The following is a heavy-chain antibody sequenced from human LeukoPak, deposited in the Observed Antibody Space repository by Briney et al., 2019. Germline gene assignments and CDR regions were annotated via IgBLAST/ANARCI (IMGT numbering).Heavy chain of an antibody. V-gene: IGHV1-69*13. CDR3: ARDHSNDFWSGSGPLYYMDV. J-gene: IGHJ6*03. CDR2: IIPIFGTA. CDR1: GGTFSSYA. Sequence: SVKVSCKASGGTFSSYAISWVRQAPGQGLEWMGGIIPIFGTANYAQKFQGRVTITADESTSTAYMELSSLRSEDTAVYYCARDHSNDFWSGSGPLYYMDVWGKGTTVTVSS. D-gene: IGHD3-3*01.